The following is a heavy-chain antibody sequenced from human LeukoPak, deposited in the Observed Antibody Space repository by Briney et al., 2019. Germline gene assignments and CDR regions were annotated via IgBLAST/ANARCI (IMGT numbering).Heavy chain of an antibody. D-gene: IGHD1-26*01. V-gene: IGHV1-8*01. CDR2: MTPNSGNT. CDR1: GYTCTSYD. Sequence: ASVKVSCKASGYTCTSYDINWVRQATGQGLEWMGWMTPNSGNTGYAQKFQGRVTMTRNTSISTAYMELSSLRSEDTAVYYCARVDPSIVGANDYWGQGTLVTVSS. CDR3: ARVDPSIVGANDY. J-gene: IGHJ4*02.